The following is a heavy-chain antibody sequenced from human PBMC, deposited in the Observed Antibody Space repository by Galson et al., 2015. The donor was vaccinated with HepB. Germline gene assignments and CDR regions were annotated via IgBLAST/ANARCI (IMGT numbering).Heavy chain of an antibody. CDR3: TTDPGAIFGVVEDY. D-gene: IGHD3-3*01. Sequence: SLRLSCAASGFTFSNAWMSWVRQAPGKGLEWVGRIKSKTDGGTTDYAAPVKGRFTISRDDSKNTLYLQMNSLKTEDTAVYYCTTDPGAIFGVVEDYWGQGTLVTVSS. V-gene: IGHV3-15*01. J-gene: IGHJ4*02. CDR1: GFTFSNAW. CDR2: IKSKTDGGTT.